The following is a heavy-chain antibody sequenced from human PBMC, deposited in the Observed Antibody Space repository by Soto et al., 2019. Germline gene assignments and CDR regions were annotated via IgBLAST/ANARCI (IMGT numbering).Heavy chain of an antibody. V-gene: IGHV3-48*01. Sequence: GGSLRLSCAASGFTFSSYSMNWVRQAPGKGLEWVSYISSSSSTIYYADSVKGRFTISRDNAKNSLYLQMNSLRAEDTAVYYCASTCQTVALDAFDIWGQGTMVTVSS. J-gene: IGHJ3*02. CDR2: ISSSSSTI. D-gene: IGHD4-17*01. CDR3: ASTCQTVALDAFDI. CDR1: GFTFSSYS.